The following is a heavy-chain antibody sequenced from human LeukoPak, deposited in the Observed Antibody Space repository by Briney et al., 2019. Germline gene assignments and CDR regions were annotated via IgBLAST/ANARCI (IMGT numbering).Heavy chain of an antibody. CDR2: IRNKANSYTT. CDR1: GFSFTDLA. Sequence: GGSLRLSREASGFSFTDLAVDWVRQAPGKGLEWVGRIRNKANSYTTEYAASVQGRFTVSRDDSKNSLYLQMNSMKTEDTAVYYCTRLVGANDWGQGTLVTVSS. D-gene: IGHD1-26*01. J-gene: IGHJ4*02. CDR3: TRLVGAND. V-gene: IGHV3-72*01.